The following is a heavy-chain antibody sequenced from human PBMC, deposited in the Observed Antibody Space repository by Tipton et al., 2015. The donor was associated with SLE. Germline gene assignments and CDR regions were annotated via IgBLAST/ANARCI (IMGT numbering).Heavy chain of an antibody. CDR3: AREGPGRFSDY. Sequence: LRLSCTVSGGSISSYYWSWIRQPPGKGLEWIGSVYYSGSTYYNPSLKSRVTISVDTSKNQFSLKLSSVTAADTAVYYCAREGPGRFSDYWGQGTLVTVSS. CDR1: GGSISSYY. D-gene: IGHD3-3*01. CDR2: VYYSGST. J-gene: IGHJ4*02. V-gene: IGHV4-59*12.